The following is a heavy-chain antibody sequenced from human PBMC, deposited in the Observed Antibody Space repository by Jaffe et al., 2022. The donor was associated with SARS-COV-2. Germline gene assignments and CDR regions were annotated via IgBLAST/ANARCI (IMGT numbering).Heavy chain of an antibody. CDR3: VTVTANNILTRYRNAWHEFDI. CDR1: GFTFTNAW. V-gene: IGHV3-15*01. D-gene: IGHD3-9*01. J-gene: IGHJ3*02. Sequence: EVQLVESGGGLVKPGGSLRLSCAASGFTFTNAWMTWVRQAPGKGLEWVGRIQSRSDGGTTDYAAAVKGRFTISRDDSTSTLFLQMDSLKTDDTAVYYCVTVTANNILTRYRNAWHEFDIWGQGTMVTVSS. CDR2: IQSRSDGGTT.